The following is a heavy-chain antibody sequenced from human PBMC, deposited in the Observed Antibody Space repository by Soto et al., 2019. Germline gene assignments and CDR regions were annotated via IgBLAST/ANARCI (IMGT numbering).Heavy chain of an antibody. Sequence: QVQLVESGGGVVQPGRSLRLSCAASGFTFSNYAIHWVRQAPGKGLEWVALLSYDGNNIHYADSVKGRFTVPRDNSKNTLFLQMNSLRAEDTALYYCARGPIGDAAMVTNYFDYWGQGTLVTVSS. V-gene: IGHV3-30-3*01. J-gene: IGHJ4*02. CDR1: GFTFSNYA. CDR3: ARGPIGDAAMVTNYFDY. D-gene: IGHD5-18*01. CDR2: LSYDGNNI.